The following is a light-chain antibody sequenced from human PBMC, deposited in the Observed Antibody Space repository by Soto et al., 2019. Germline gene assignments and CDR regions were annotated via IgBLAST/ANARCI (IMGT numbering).Light chain of an antibody. J-gene: IGKJ1*01. CDR2: TSS. Sequence: DIQMTQSPASLSASVVDRVTVTCRPSQSIGRNLNWHQQKPGKAPKLLIYTSSNLQSGVPSRFSGSGSGTDFILTIRSLQPEDFASYYCQQSYSTPPTFGKGTKVDIK. V-gene: IGKV1-39*01. CDR1: QSIGRN. CDR3: QQSYSTPPT.